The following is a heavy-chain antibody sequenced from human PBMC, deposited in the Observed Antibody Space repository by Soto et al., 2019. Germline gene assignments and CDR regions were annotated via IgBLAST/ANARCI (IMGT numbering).Heavy chain of an antibody. CDR2: INAGNGNT. J-gene: IGHJ4*02. Sequence: ASVKVSCKASGYTFTGYYIHWVRQAPGQGLEWMGWINAGNGNTKYSQKFQGRVTITRDTSASTAYMELSSLRSEDTAVYYCARVRWGYCSSTSCYTLDYWGQGTLVTVSS. D-gene: IGHD2-2*02. V-gene: IGHV1-3*01. CDR1: GYTFTGYY. CDR3: ARVRWGYCSSTSCYTLDY.